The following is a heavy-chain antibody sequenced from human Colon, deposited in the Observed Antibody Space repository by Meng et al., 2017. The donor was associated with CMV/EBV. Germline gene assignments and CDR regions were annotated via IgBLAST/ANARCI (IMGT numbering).Heavy chain of an antibody. D-gene: IGHD6-6*01. Sequence: GESLKISCAASGFNFSKSGMHWVRQTPGKGLQWVGVISDDGIITHYGDSVKGRCTISRDNSKNTLFLEADSLRPDDTAVYYCAKVMGSSSPGFDWWGQGTLVTVSS. CDR1: GFNFSKSG. CDR3: AKVMGSSSPGFDW. CDR2: ISDDGIIT. V-gene: IGHV3-30*18. J-gene: IGHJ4*02.